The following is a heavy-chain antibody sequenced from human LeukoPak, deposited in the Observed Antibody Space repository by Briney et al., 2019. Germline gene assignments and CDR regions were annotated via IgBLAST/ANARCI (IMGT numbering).Heavy chain of an antibody. Sequence: PSETLSLTCTVSGGSNNSYYWSWIRQPPGKGLEWIGNIYYSGSTNYNPSLKSRVTISVDTSKNQFSLKLSSVTAADTAVYYCTRGSIAYYYMDVWGKGTTVTISS. D-gene: IGHD3-22*01. CDR1: GGSNNSYY. J-gene: IGHJ6*03. CDR2: IYYSGST. CDR3: TRGSIAYYYMDV. V-gene: IGHV4-59*01.